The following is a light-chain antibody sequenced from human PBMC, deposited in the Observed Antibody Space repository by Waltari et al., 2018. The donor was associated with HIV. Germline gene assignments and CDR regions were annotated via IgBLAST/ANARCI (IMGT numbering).Light chain of an antibody. V-gene: IGLV2-14*01. Sequence: QSALTHPASVSGSPGQSIPISCPGTSSDVGGYMYVFWYQQHPGKAPKLMIYDVSNRPLGVSTRFSGSKSGNTASLTISGLRAEDEADYFCSSYTSSRTPYYVLGTGTEVTVL. CDR3: SSYTSSRTPYYV. CDR2: DVS. J-gene: IGLJ1*01. CDR1: SSDVGGYMY.